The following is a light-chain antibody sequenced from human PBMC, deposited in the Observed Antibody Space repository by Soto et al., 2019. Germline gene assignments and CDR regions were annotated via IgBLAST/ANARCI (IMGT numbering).Light chain of an antibody. V-gene: IGKV1-5*03. CDR2: KAS. CDR1: QSISKY. J-gene: IGKJ1*01. CDR3: QHYNSYSEA. Sequence: QLTQSPSSLSASVGARVTITCRSSQSISKYIHWYQQKPGKAPKLLIYKASTLKSGVPSRFSGSGSGTEFTLTISSLQPDDFATYYCQHYNSYSEAFGQGTKVDIK.